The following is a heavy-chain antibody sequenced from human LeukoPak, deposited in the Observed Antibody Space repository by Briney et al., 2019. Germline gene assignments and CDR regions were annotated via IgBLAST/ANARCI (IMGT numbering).Heavy chain of an antibody. Sequence: ASVKVSCKASGYTFTSYYMHWVRQAPGQGLEWMGIINPSGGSTSYAQKFQGRVTMTRDTSTSTVYMELSSLRSEDTAVYYCARVGSVWFGESYLDYWGQGTLVTVSS. V-gene: IGHV1-46*01. CDR1: GYTFTSYY. D-gene: IGHD3-10*01. CDR2: INPSGGST. CDR3: ARVGSVWFGESYLDY. J-gene: IGHJ4*02.